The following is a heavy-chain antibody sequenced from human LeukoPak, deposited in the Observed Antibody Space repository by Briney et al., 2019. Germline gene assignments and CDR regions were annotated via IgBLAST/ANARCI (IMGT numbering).Heavy chain of an antibody. V-gene: IGHV4-39*02. J-gene: IGHJ4*02. D-gene: IGHD7-27*01. CDR3: ARDTIPPRNATEQKTGTYY. CDR1: GGPISTSNYY. Sequence: PSETLSLTCTVSGGPISTSNYYWAWIRQPPGKGLQWIGSIYYRGNTYYNPSLKSRVTMSVDTSKNQFSLRLTSVTAADTALYYCARDTIPPRNATEQKTGTYYWGQGTLVTVSS. CDR2: IYYRGNT.